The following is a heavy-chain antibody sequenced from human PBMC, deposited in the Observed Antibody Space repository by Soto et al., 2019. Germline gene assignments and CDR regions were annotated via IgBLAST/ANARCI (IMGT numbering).Heavy chain of an antibody. CDR3: ARDSTHYYGMDV. J-gene: IGHJ6*02. CDR2: IYYSGST. V-gene: IGHV4-30-4*01. Sequence: HSETLSLTCTVSGGSISSGDYRWSWIRQPPGKGLEWIGYIYYSGSTYYNPSLKSRVTISVDTSKNQFSLKLSSVTAADTAVYYCARDSTHYYGMDVWGQGTTVTVSS. CDR1: GGSISSGDYR.